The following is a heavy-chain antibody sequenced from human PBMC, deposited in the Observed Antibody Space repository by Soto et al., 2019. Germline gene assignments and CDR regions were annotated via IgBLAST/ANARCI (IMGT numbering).Heavy chain of an antibody. J-gene: IGHJ3*02. V-gene: IGHV3-13*01. CDR2: IGTAGDT. CDR1: GFTFSSYD. CDR3: ARDKASAFDI. Sequence: ESLKISCAASGFTFSSYDMHWFRQATGKGLEWVSAIGTAGDTYYPGSVKGRFTISRENAKNSLYLQMNSLRAEDTAVYYCARDKASAFDIWGQGTMVTVSS.